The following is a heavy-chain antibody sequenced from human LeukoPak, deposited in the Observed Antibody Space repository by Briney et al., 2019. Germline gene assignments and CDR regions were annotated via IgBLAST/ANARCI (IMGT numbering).Heavy chain of an antibody. CDR3: ASRAPRGSVVVPAADYYYYMDV. CDR2: ISSSGSTI. Sequence: GGSLRLSCAASGFTFSDYYMSWIRQAPGKGLEWVSYISSSGSTIYYADSVKGRFTIFRDNAKNSLYLQMNSLRAEDTAVYYCASRAPRGSVVVPAADYYYYMDVWGKGTTVTVSS. V-gene: IGHV3-11*01. CDR1: GFTFSDYY. D-gene: IGHD2-2*01. J-gene: IGHJ6*03.